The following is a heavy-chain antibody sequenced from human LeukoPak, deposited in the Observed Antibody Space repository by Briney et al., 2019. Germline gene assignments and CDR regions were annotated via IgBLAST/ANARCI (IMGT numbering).Heavy chain of an antibody. V-gene: IGHV3-23*01. CDR2: ISGSGGST. D-gene: IGHD3-10*01. CDR3: AKDFITMIRGTPPFDY. J-gene: IGHJ4*02. CDR1: GFTFSSYA. Sequence: GSLRLSCAASGFTFSSYAMNWVRQAPGKGQEWVSVISGSGGSTYYADSVKGRFTISRDNSKNTLYLQMNSLRAEDTAVYYCAKDFITMIRGTPPFDYWGQGTLVTVSS.